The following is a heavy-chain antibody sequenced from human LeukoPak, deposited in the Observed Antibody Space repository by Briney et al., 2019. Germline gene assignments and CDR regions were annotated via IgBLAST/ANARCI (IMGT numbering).Heavy chain of an antibody. V-gene: IGHV3-23*01. CDR2: ISGGGGST. D-gene: IGHD2-2*01. CDR3: AKGAISWGRYCSSTSCYGGYYYYGMDV. Sequence: GGSLRLSCAASGFTFGSYAMSWVRQAPGKGLEWVSAISGGGGSTYYADSVKGRFTISRDNSKNTLYLQMNSLRAEDTAVYYCAKGAISWGRYCSSTSCYGGYYYYGMDVWGQGTTVTVSS. CDR1: GFTFGSYA. J-gene: IGHJ6*02.